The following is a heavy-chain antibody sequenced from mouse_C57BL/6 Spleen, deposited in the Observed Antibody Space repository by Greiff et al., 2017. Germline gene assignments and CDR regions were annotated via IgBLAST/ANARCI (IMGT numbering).Heavy chain of an antibody. V-gene: IGHV1-64*01. CDR2: IHPNSGST. CDR3: TRWLLRAMGY. D-gene: IGHD2-3*01. CDR1: GYTFTSYW. J-gene: IGHJ4*01. Sequence: QVQLQQSGAELVKPGASVKLSCKASGYTFTSYWMHWVKQRPGQGLEWIGMIHPNSGSTNYNEKFKSKATLTVDKSSSTAYMQLSSLTSEDSAVYYCTRWLLRAMGYWGQRTSVTVSS.